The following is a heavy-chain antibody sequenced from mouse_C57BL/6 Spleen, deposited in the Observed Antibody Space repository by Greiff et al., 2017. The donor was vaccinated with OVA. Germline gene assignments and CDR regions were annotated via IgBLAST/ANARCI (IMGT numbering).Heavy chain of an antibody. CDR1: GFNIKNTY. D-gene: IGHD2-1*01. CDR3: ADYGNYGYYAMDY. J-gene: IGHJ4*01. Sequence: VQLKQSVAELVRPGASVKLSCTASGFNIKNTYMHWVKQRPEQGLEWIGRIDPANGNTKYAPKFQGKATITADTSSNTAYLQLSSLTSEDTAIDYCADYGNYGYYAMDYGGQGTSVTVSS. V-gene: IGHV14-3*01. CDR2: IDPANGNT.